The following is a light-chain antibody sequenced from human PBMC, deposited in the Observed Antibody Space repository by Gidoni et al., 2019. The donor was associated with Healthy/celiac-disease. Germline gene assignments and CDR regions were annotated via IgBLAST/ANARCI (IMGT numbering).Light chain of an antibody. CDR2: AAS. Sequence: LPVTPSPSPLAASVGDRVTITCRASQSICNYLNWYQQKPGKAPKLLIYAASSLQSGVPSRFSGSGSGTDFTLTISSLQPEDFATYYCQQSYSTPRTFGQGTKVEIK. V-gene: IGKV1-39*01. CDR3: QQSYSTPRT. J-gene: IGKJ1*01. CDR1: QSICNY.